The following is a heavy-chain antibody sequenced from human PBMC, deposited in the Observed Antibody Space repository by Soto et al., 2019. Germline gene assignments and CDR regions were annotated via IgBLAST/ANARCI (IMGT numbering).Heavy chain of an antibody. CDR3: ARKEPGVWSLLY. D-gene: IGHD2-21*01. CDR2: IGSSSVNI. V-gene: IGHV3-48*01. Sequence: EVQLVESGGALVQPGGSLRLSCTGSGFTFTGHSMNWVRQAPGKGLEWLSYIGSSSVNIFYADSVKGRFTVSRGNAKNSLYLQMNSLRAEDTAVYYCARKEPGVWSLLYWGQGTLVTVSS. J-gene: IGHJ4*02. CDR1: GFTFTGHS.